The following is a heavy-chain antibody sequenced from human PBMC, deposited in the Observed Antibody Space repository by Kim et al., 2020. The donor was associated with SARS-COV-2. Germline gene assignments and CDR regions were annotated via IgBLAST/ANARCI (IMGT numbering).Heavy chain of an antibody. V-gene: IGHV4-39*07. D-gene: IGHD3-10*01. J-gene: IGHJ4*02. CDR1: GGSISSSSYY. CDR2: IYYSGST. CDR3: ARVGYYGSGNTLFDY. Sequence: SETLSLTCTVSGGSISSSSYYWGWIRQPPGKGLEWIGSIYYSGSTYYNPSLKSRVTISVDTSKNQFSLKLSSVTAADTAVYYCARVGYYGSGNTLFDYWGQGTLVTVSS.